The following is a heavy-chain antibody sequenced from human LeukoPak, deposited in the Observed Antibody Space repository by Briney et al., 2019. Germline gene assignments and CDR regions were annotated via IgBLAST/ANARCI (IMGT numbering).Heavy chain of an antibody. J-gene: IGHJ3*02. CDR1: GGSFSGYY. CDR2: INHSGST. D-gene: IGHD3-10*01. Sequence: SETLSLTCAVYGGSFSGYYWSWIRQPPGKGLEWIGEINHSGSTNYNPSLKSRVTISVDTSKNQFSLKLSSVTAADTAVYYCAKDGYYGSGSQEKNDAFDIWGQGTMVTVSS. V-gene: IGHV4-34*01. CDR3: AKDGYYGSGSQEKNDAFDI.